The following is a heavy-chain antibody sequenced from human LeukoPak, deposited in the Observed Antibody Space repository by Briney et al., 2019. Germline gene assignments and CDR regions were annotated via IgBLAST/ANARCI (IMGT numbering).Heavy chain of an antibody. CDR3: ARVKQQLVPYYYYYMDV. CDR1: GGSISSHY. CDR2: IYYSGST. V-gene: IGHV4-59*11. D-gene: IGHD6-13*01. J-gene: IGHJ6*03. Sequence: PSETLSLTCTVSGGSISSHYWSWIRQPQGKGLEWIGYIYYSGSTNYNPSLKSRVTISVDTSKNQFSLKLSSVTAADTAVYYCARVKQQLVPYYYYYMDVWGKGTTVTVSS.